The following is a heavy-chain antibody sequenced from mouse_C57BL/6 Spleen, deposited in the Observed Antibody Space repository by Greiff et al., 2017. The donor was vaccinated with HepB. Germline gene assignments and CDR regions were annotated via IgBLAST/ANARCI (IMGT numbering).Heavy chain of an antibody. V-gene: IGHV1-22*01. D-gene: IGHD2-1*01. Sequence: EVQLQQSGPELVKPGASVKMSCKASGYTFTDYNMHWVKQSHGKSLEWIGYINPNNGGTSYNQKFKGKATLTVNKSSSTAYMELRSLTSEDSAVYYCARGAIYDGNYDAMDYWGQGTSVTVSS. CDR3: ARGAIYDGNYDAMDY. J-gene: IGHJ4*01. CDR1: GYTFTDYN. CDR2: INPNNGGT.